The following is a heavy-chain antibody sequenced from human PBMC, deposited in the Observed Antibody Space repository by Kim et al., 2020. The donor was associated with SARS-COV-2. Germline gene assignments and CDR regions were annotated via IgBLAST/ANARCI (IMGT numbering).Heavy chain of an antibody. J-gene: IGHJ6*02. D-gene: IGHD1-26*01. CDR2: ISSSSSYI. CDR1: GFTFSSYS. V-gene: IGHV3-21*01. Sequence: GGSLRLSCAASGFTFSSYSMNWARQAPGKGLEWVSSISSSSSYIYYADSVKGRFTISRDNAKNSLYLQMNSLRAEDTAVYYCARAKWELMVVPNYGMDVWGQGTTVTVSS. CDR3: ARAKWELMVVPNYGMDV.